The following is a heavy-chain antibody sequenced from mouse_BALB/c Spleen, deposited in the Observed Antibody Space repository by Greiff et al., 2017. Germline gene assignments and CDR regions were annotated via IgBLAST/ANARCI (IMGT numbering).Heavy chain of an antibody. V-gene: IGHV2-6-7*01. D-gene: IGHD1-1*01. CDR1: GFSLTGYG. J-gene: IGHJ2*01. CDR2: IWGDGST. CDR3: ARGYYHGGYFDY. Sequence: QVQLKESGPGLVAPSQSLSITCTVSGFSLTGYGVNWVRQPPGKGLEWLGMIWGDGSTDYNSALKSRLSISKDNSKSQVFLKMNSLQTDDTARYYCARGYYHGGYFDYWGQGTTLTVSS.